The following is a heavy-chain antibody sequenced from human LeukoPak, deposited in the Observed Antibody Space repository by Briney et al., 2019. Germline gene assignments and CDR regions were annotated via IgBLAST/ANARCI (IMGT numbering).Heavy chain of an antibody. D-gene: IGHD4-11*01. CDR2: IYPGDSDT. CDR3: ARQLTTLRGFDI. V-gene: IGHV5-51*01. CDR1: GYSFTSYW. J-gene: IGHJ3*02. Sequence: GVSLKIPCKGSGYSFTSYWIGWVRQMPGKGLEWMGNIYPGDSDTRYSPSFQGQVTISADKSINTAYLQWTSLKASDTAMYYCARQLTTLRGFDIWGQGTMVTASS.